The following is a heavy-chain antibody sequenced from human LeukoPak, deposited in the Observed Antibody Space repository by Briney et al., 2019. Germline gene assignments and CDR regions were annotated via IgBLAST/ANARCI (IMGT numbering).Heavy chain of an antibody. Sequence: ASVKVSCKASGYIFTSYAMNWVRRAPGQGLEWMGWINTNTGNPTYAQGFTGRFVFSLDTSVSTAYLQISSLKAEDTAVYYCARTLDSSSWYDFDYWGQGTLVTVSS. J-gene: IGHJ4*02. V-gene: IGHV7-4-1*02. CDR1: GYIFTSYA. CDR2: INTNTGNP. CDR3: ARTLDSSSWYDFDY. D-gene: IGHD6-13*01.